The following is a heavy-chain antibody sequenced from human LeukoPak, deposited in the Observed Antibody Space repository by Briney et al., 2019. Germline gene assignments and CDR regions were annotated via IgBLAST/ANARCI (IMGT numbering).Heavy chain of an antibody. CDR3: ARGGTLVQGVTILYGMDV. CDR1: GDTFTSYD. J-gene: IGHJ6*02. CDR2: MNPRSGNT. Sequence: GASVRVSCKTSGDTFTSYDINWVRQATGQGLEWMGRMNPRSGNTIYTQKFQGRVAMTRDTSTSTAYMELSSLRSEDTAVYYCARGGTLVQGVTILYGMDVWGQGTTVTVSS. D-gene: IGHD3-10*01. V-gene: IGHV1-8*01.